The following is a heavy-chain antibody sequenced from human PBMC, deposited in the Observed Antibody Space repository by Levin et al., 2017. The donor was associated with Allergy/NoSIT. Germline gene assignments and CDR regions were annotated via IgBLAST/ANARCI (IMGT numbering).Heavy chain of an antibody. J-gene: IGHJ4*02. V-gene: IGHV4-4*02. Sequence: SETLSLTCAVSGGSISSSNWWSWVRQPPGKGLEWIGEIYHSGSTNYNPSLKSRVTISVDKSKNQFSLKLSSVTAADTAVYYCARDRYGDPYYFDYWGQGTLVTVSS. CDR1: GGSISSSNW. CDR3: ARDRYGDPYYFDY. CDR2: IYHSGST. D-gene: IGHD4-17*01.